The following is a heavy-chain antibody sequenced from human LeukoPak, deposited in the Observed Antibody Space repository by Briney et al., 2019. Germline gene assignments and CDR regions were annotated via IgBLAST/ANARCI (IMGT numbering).Heavy chain of an antibody. D-gene: IGHD3-10*01. CDR2: ISGSGGGT. CDR1: GLTLSNYG. CDR3: AKRGVVVRVILVGFQKETTYFDS. V-gene: IGHV3-23*01. J-gene: IGHJ4*02. Sequence: GGSLRLSCAVSGLTLSNYGMSWVRQAPGKGLEWVAGISGSGGGTNYADSVKGRFTISRDNPKNTLYLQMHSLRAEDTAVYFCAKRGVVVRVILVGFQKETTYFDSWGQGALVTVSS.